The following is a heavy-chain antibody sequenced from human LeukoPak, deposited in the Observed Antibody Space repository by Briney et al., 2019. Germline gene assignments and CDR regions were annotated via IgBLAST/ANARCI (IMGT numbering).Heavy chain of an antibody. D-gene: IGHD3-3*01. CDR1: GYTFTGYY. Sequence: GASVKVSCKASGYTFTGYYMHWVRQAPGQGLEWMGWINPNSGGTNYAQKFQGRVTMTRDTSISTAYMELSRLRSDDTAVYYCARELRFLEWLQSYYYYYYMDVWGRGTTVTVSS. V-gene: IGHV1-2*02. CDR3: ARELRFLEWLQSYYYYYYMDV. J-gene: IGHJ6*03. CDR2: INPNSGGT.